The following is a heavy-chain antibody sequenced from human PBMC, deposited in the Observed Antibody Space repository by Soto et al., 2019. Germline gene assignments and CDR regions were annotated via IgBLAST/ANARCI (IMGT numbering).Heavy chain of an antibody. CDR2: IFHSGST. J-gene: IGHJ4*02. CDR3: ARDLIAAAGNYPDY. CDR1: VYSISSGYN. D-gene: IGHD6-13*01. Sequence: PSETLSLTCGVPVYSISSGYNWVWIRQPPWKGLEWIGSIFHSGSTYYNPSLKSRVTISVDTPKNQFSLKLSSLTAADTAVYYCARDLIAAAGNYPDYWGEGTLVTVSS. V-gene: IGHV4-38-2*02.